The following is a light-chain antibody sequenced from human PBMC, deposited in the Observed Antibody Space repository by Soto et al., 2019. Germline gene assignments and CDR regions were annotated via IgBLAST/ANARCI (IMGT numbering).Light chain of an antibody. Sequence: QSALTQPASVSGSPGQSITISCTGTSSDVGGYNYVSWYQQHPGKAPKLMIYEVSNRPSGVSNRFSGSKSGNTASLTISGLQAEDEADYYCSSYASGSTLVFGGGTQLTAL. V-gene: IGLV2-14*01. CDR3: SSYASGSTLV. CDR2: EVS. CDR1: SSDVGGYNY. J-gene: IGLJ2*01.